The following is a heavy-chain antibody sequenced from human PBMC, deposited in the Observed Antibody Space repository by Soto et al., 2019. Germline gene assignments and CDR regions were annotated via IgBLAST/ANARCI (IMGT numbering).Heavy chain of an antibody. CDR3: ARQVYHSIAGAGTRYYYGMDV. CDR2: IYYSGST. Sequence: PSETLSLTCTVSGGSISSSSYYWGWIRQPPGKGLEWIGSIYYSGSTYYNPSLKGRVTISVDTSKNQFSLKLSSVTAADTAVYYCARQVYHSIAGAGTRYYYGMDVWGQGTTVTVSS. V-gene: IGHV4-39*01. CDR1: GGSISSSSYY. J-gene: IGHJ6*02. D-gene: IGHD6-19*01.